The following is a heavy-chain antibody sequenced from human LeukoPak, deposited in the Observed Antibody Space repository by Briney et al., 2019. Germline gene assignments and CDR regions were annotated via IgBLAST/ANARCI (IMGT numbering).Heavy chain of an antibody. CDR2: ISGSGDRT. D-gene: IGHD3-10*01. CDR1: GFTFSSYS. V-gene: IGHV3-23*01. Sequence: GGSLRLSCAASGFTFSSYSMNWVRQTPGKGLEWVSAISGSGDRTYYAESVKGRFSISRDNSKNTLYLQMHSLRAEDTAVYYCGKRELWHGSGEDAWGQGTTVTVSS. J-gene: IGHJ6*02. CDR3: GKRELWHGSGEDA.